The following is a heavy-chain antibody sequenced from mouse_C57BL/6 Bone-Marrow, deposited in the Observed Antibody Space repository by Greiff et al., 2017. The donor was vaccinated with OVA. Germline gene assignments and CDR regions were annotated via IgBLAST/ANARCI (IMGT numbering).Heavy chain of an antibody. CDR3: TRYITAVVATDYAMDY. V-gene: IGHV5-9-1*02. CDR1: GFTFSSYA. D-gene: IGHD1-1*01. J-gene: IGHJ4*01. CDR2: ISSGGDYI. Sequence: EVKLVESGEGLVKPGGSLKLSCAASGFTFSSYAMSWVRQTPEKGLEWVAYISSGGDYIYYADTVKGRFTISRDNARNTLYLQMSSLKSKDIAMDYCTRYITAVVATDYAMDYWGQGTSVTVSS.